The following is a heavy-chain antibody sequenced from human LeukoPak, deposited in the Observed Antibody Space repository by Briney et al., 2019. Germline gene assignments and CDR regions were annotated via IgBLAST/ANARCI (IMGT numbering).Heavy chain of an antibody. J-gene: IGHJ3*02. V-gene: IGHV3-48*03. Sequence: GSLRLSCAASGFTFSSYEMNWVGQAPGKGLEWVSYISGSGTTIYYADSVKGRCTISRDNAKNSLYLQMNSLRAEDTAVYYCARGGYCTSSICYSLNAFDIWGQGTMSTVSS. CDR1: GFTFSSYE. D-gene: IGHD2-2*01. CDR3: ARGGYCTSSICYSLNAFDI. CDR2: ISGSGTTI.